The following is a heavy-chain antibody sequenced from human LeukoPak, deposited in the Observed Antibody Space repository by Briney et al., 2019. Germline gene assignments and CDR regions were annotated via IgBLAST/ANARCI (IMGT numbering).Heavy chain of an antibody. CDR3: AKGKSLRGVIINLIDY. Sequence: GGSLRLSCAASGFTFSSYAMSWVRQAPGKGLEWVSAISGSGGSTYYEDSVKGRFTISRDNSKNTLYLQMNSLRAEDTAVYYCAKGKSLRGVIINLIDYWGQGTLVTVSS. CDR1: GFTFSSYA. V-gene: IGHV3-23*01. D-gene: IGHD3-10*01. CDR2: ISGSGGST. J-gene: IGHJ4*02.